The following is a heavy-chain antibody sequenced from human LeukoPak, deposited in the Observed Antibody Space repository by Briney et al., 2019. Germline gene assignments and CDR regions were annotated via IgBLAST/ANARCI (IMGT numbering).Heavy chain of an antibody. D-gene: IGHD6-19*01. V-gene: IGHV4-61*08. CDR3: VRAQWLNWLDP. J-gene: IGHJ5*02. CDR1: GGSISSGGYY. CDR2: ISYSGST. Sequence: SETLSLTCTVSGGSISSGGYYWSWIRQHPGKGLEWIGYISYSGSTNYNPSLKSRVTISVDTSKNQFSLQLNSVTPEDTAVYYCVRAQWLNWLDPWGQGTLVTVSS.